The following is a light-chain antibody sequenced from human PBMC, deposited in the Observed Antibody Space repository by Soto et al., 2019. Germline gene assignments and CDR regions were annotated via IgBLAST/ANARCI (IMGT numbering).Light chain of an antibody. CDR3: QQYDSPLYT. Sequence: EIGLTQSPGTLSLSPGERATLSCRASQSVSSSYLAWYQQKPGQAPRLLIYGASSRATGIPDRFSGTGSGTDFTLTISRLEPEDFAVYYCQQYDSPLYTFGQGTKLEIK. J-gene: IGKJ2*01. CDR2: GAS. CDR1: QSVSSSY. V-gene: IGKV3-20*01.